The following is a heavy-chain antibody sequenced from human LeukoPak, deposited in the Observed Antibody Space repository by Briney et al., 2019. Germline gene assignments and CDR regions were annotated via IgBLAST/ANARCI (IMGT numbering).Heavy chain of an antibody. CDR1: GFTVSGDY. CDR3: AKSGMTTPYNWFDP. J-gene: IGHJ5*02. V-gene: IGHV3-53*01. Sequence: GGSLRLSCAASGFTVSGDYMNWVRQAPGKGLEWVSVIQSGGTTYYADSVKGRFTISRDISKNTLYLQMDSLRAEDTAVYYCAKSGMTTPYNWFDPWGQGTLVTVSS. CDR2: IQSGGTT. D-gene: IGHD4-11*01.